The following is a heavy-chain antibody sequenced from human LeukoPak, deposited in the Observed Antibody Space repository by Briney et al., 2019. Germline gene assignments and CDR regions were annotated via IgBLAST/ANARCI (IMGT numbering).Heavy chain of an antibody. CDR3: ARDNRGSGNYDAFDI. CDR1: GFTFEDYG. D-gene: IGHD3-10*01. Sequence: GGSLRLSCAASGFTFEDYGMGWVRQVPGKGLEWVSALKWNGGSPGYADSVQGRFTISRDNAKNSLYLQMNSLRAEDTALYYCARDNRGSGNYDAFDIWGQGTMVTVSS. J-gene: IGHJ3*02. V-gene: IGHV3-20*04. CDR2: LKWNGGSP.